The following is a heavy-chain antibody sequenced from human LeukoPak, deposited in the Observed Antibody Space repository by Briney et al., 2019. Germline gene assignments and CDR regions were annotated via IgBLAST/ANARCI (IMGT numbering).Heavy chain of an antibody. D-gene: IGHD1-14*01. J-gene: IGHJ4*02. Sequence: PGRSLRLSCAASGFTFSSYGMHWVRQAPGKGLEWVAVIWYGGSNKYYTDSVKGRFTISRDNSKNTLYLQMNSLRAEDTAVYYCAKEITREGGFDYWGQGTLVTVSS. CDR3: AKEITREGGFDY. CDR1: GFTFSSYG. CDR2: IWYGGSNK. V-gene: IGHV3-33*06.